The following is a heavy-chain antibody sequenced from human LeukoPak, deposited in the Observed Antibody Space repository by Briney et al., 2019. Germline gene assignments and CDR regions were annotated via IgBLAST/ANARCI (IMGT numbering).Heavy chain of an antibody. CDR2: IGSSGRTI. D-gene: IGHD4-11*01. CDR1: GFTISSYS. V-gene: IGHV3-48*01. Sequence: PGGSLRLSCAASGFTISSYSMNWVRQAPGKGLEWVSYIGSSGRTIYYADSVKGRFTISRDNAKNSLYMQMSSLRAEDTAVYYCARERWDYSIDYWGQGTLVTVSS. J-gene: IGHJ4*02. CDR3: ARERWDYSIDY.